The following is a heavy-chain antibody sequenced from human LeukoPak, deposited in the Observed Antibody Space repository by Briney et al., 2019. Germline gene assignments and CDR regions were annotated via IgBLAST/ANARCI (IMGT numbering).Heavy chain of an antibody. J-gene: IGHJ4*02. Sequence: SETLSLTCAVYGGSFSGYYWSWIRQPPGKGLEWIGEINHSGSTNYNPSLKSRVTISVDTSKNQFSLKLSSVTAADTAVYYCARGRNGYYDSSGYYFDYWGQGTLVTVSS. V-gene: IGHV4-34*01. CDR2: INHSGST. D-gene: IGHD3-22*01. CDR3: ARGRNGYYDSSGYYFDY. CDR1: GGSFSGYY.